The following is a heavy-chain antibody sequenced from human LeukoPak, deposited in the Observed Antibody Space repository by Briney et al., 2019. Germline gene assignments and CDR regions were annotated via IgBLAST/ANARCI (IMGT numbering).Heavy chain of an antibody. Sequence: GASVKVSCKASGYSFTAYGMGWLRQAPGQGLAWMGWISGHTGTANYAQNLQGRVTLTADTFTSTVYMEMRSLRSDDTAVYYCARGGSGDHQEQLGPPGYYHYMDVWGTGTTVTVSS. J-gene: IGHJ6*03. CDR2: ISGHTGTA. D-gene: IGHD3-10*01. CDR3: ARGGSGDHQEQLGPPGYYHYMDV. CDR1: GYSFTAYG. V-gene: IGHV1-18*01.